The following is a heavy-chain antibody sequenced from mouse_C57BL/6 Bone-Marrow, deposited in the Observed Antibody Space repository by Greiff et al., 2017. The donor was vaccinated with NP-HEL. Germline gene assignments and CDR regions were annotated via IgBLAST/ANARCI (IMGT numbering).Heavy chain of an antibody. V-gene: IGHV5-17*01. CDR3: ARPLITTVVGSFDY. Sequence: EVMLVESGGGLVKPGGSLKLSCAASGFTFSDYGMHWVRQAPEKGLEWVAYISSGSSTIYYADTVKGRFTISRDNAKNTLFLQMTSLRSEDTAMYYCARPLITTVVGSFDYWGQGTTLTVSS. J-gene: IGHJ2*01. CDR1: GFTFSDYG. D-gene: IGHD1-1*01. CDR2: ISSGSSTI.